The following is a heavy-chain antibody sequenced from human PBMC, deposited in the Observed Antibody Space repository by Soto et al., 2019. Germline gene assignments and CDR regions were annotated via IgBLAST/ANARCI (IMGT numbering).Heavy chain of an antibody. CDR1: GGTFSNSA. CDR2: IIPIFGST. D-gene: IGHD3-3*01. Sequence: QVQLVQSGAEVRKPGSSVKVSCKASGGTFSNSAITWVRQAPGQGLEWVGGIIPIFGSTNYAQKFQGRVTSTADQSTRSAYIGMSSLLSEDTVVYYCAGDGELRSEFWSGPLGGGWFDTWGQGTLVTVSS. CDR3: AGDGELRSEFWSGPLGGGWFDT. J-gene: IGHJ5*02. V-gene: IGHV1-69*12.